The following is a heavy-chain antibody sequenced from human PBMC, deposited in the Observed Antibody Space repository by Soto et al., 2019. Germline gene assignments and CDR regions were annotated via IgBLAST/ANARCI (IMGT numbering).Heavy chain of an antibody. CDR1: GGSLSSYY. CDR3: ARAGSWFGEYWFDP. D-gene: IGHD3-10*01. CDR2: IYYSGST. V-gene: IGHV4-59*08. Sequence: SDTLSLTCTVSGGSLSSYYWSWIRQPPGKGLEWIGYIYYSGSTNYNPSLKSRVTISVDTSKNQFSLKLSSVTAADTAVYYCARAGSWFGEYWFDPWGQGTLVTVSS. J-gene: IGHJ5*02.